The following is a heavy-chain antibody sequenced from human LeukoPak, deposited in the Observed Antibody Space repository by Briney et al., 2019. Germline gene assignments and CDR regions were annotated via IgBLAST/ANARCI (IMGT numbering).Heavy chain of an antibody. V-gene: IGHV4-30-4*01. CDR3: ARGGESTKTDKNDY. D-gene: IGHD3-16*01. CDR1: GGSISSGDYY. J-gene: IGHJ4*02. CDR2: IYYSGST. Sequence: PSETLSLTCTVSGGSISSGDYYWSWIRQPPGKGLEWIGYIYYSGSTYYNPSLKSRVTISVDTSKNQFSLKLYSVTAADTAVYFCARGGESTKTDKNDYWGQGTLVTVSS.